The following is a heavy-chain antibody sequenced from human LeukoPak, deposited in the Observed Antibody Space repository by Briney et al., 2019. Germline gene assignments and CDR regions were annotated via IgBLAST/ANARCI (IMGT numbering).Heavy chain of an antibody. CDR2: IYTRGRT. Sequence: PSETLSLTCTVSGCTINNYYWSWIRQPAGKGLEGIGRIYTRGRTNYNPSLKSRVTMSVDTSKNQFSLKLSSVTAADTAVYYCARGRYCSADICSGGDAFDIWGQGTMVSVSS. V-gene: IGHV4-4*07. D-gene: IGHD2-15*01. CDR1: GCTINNYY. CDR3: ARGRYCSADICSGGDAFDI. J-gene: IGHJ3*02.